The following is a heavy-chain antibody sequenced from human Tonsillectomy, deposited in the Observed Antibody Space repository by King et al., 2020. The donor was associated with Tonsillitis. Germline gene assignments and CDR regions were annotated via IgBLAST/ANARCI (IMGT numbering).Heavy chain of an antibody. J-gene: IGHJ4*02. CDR3: AKINTYYYGSGSYLGV. Sequence: QLQESGPGLVKPSETLSLTCTVSGGSISSSSYYWGWIRQPPGKGLEWIGSIYYSGSTYYNPSLKSRVTISVDTSTNQFSLKLSSVTAAETAVYYCAKINTYYYGSGSYLGVWGQGTLVTVSS. CDR1: GGSISSSSYY. V-gene: IGHV4-39*07. D-gene: IGHD3-10*01. CDR2: IYYSGST.